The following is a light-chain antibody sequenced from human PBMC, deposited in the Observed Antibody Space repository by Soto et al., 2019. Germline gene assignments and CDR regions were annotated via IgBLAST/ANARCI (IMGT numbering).Light chain of an antibody. J-gene: IGKJ5*01. CDR3: QQYNNWPIT. CDR2: GAS. V-gene: IGKV3D-15*01. CDR1: QSVGDY. Sequence: TQSPATLSLSPGERATLSCRASQSVGDYLAWYQQRPGRAPRLLIYGASTRASDTPARFSGSGSVTEFALTISSLQSEDFAVYYCQQYNNWPITFGQGTRLEIK.